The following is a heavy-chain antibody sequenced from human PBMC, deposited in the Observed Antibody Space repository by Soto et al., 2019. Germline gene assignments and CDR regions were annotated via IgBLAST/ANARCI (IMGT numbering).Heavy chain of an antibody. J-gene: IGHJ2*01. V-gene: IGHV1-3*01. CDR2: INAGNGNT. CDR1: GYTFTSYA. Sequence: ASVKVSCKASGYTFTSYAMHWVRQAPGQRLEWMGWINAGNGNTKYSQKFQGRVTITRDTSASTAYMELSSLRSEDTAVYYCARGPDYDILTGYYHSGYCDLWGRGTLVTVSS. D-gene: IGHD3-9*01. CDR3: ARGPDYDILTGYYHSGYCDL.